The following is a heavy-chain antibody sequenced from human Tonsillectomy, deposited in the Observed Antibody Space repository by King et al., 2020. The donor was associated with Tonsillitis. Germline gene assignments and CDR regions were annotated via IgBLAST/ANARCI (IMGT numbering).Heavy chain of an antibody. J-gene: IGHJ5*02. V-gene: IGHV4-39*01. Sequence: QLQESGPGLVKPSETLSLTCTVSGGSISSTSYYWGWIRQPPGQGPEWIGSIYFSGSTDYNPSLKSRVIISGDTSKNQFSLKLSSVTAADTAVYYCARHGGSGWYPGWFDPWGQGTLVTVSS. CDR1: GGSISSTSYY. D-gene: IGHD6-19*01. CDR3: ARHGGSGWYPGWFDP. CDR2: IYFSGST.